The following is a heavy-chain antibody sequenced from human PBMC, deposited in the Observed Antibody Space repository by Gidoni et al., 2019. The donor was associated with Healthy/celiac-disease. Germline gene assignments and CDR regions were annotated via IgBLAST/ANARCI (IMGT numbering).Heavy chain of an antibody. D-gene: IGHD3-22*01. Sequence: QVQLQESGPGLVKPSETLSLTCTVSGGSISSYYWSWLRQPAGKGLEWIGRIYTRGSTNYNPSLKSRVTMSVDTSKNQFSLKLSSVTAADTAVYYCARDGGYDSSGYHYDPFDYWGQGTLVTVSS. CDR1: GGSISSYY. J-gene: IGHJ4*02. CDR2: IYTRGST. CDR3: ARDGGYDSSGYHYDPFDY. V-gene: IGHV4-4*07.